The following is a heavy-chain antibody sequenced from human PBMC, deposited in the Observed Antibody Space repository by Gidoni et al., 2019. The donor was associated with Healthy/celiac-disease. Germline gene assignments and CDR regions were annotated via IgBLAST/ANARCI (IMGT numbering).Heavy chain of an antibody. D-gene: IGHD6-19*01. Sequence: GGGLVQPGGSLRLSCAASGFTFSSYEMNWVRQAPGKGLEWVSYISSSGSTIYYADSVKGRFTISRDNAKNSLYLQMNSLRAEDTAVYYCARALFPVAGLVSRYYYYGMDVWGQGTTVTVSS. CDR3: ARALFPVAGLVSRYYYYGMDV. V-gene: IGHV3-48*03. J-gene: IGHJ6*02. CDR2: ISSSGSTI. CDR1: GFTFSSYE.